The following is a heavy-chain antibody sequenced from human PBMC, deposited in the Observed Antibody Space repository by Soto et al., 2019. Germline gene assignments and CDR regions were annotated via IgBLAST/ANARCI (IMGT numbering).Heavy chain of an antibody. Sequence: EVQLVESGGGLVKPGGSLRLSCAAYGFTFTSYSMNWVRQAPVKGLEWVSSISSSSSYIYYADSVKGRFTISRDNAKSALYLHMNSLRAEDTAVYYCARVLDYYEPYYCYGIDVWGQGTTVTVSS. CDR1: GFTFTSYS. CDR2: ISSSSSYI. D-gene: IGHD3-22*01. CDR3: ARVLDYYEPYYCYGIDV. V-gene: IGHV3-21*01. J-gene: IGHJ6*02.